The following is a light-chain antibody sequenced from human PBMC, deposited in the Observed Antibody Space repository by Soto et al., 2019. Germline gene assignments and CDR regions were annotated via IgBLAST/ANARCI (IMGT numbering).Light chain of an antibody. CDR1: SSNIGAGYD. J-gene: IGLJ2*01. V-gene: IGLV1-40*01. Sequence: QSVLTQPPSVSGAPGQRVTISCTGSSSNIGAGYDVHWYQQLPGTAPKLLIYGNSNRPSGVPDRFSGSKSGTSASLAITGLQAEYEADYYCQSYDSSLSGSVFGGGTKLTVL. CDR2: GNS. CDR3: QSYDSSLSGSV.